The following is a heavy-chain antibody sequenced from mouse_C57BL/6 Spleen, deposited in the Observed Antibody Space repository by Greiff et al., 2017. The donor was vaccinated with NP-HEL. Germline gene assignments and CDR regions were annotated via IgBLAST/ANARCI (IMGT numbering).Heavy chain of an antibody. CDR3: ARDRGDY. CDR2: ISDGGSYT. CDR1: GFTFRSHA. Sequence: EVKLVESGGGLVKPGGSLKLSCAASGFTFRSHAMSWVRQTPEKRLEWVATISDGGSYTYYPDNVKGRFTISRDNAKNNLYLQVSHLKSEDTTMYYCARDRGDYWGQGTSVTVSS. J-gene: IGHJ4*01. V-gene: IGHV5-4*01. D-gene: IGHD3-1*01.